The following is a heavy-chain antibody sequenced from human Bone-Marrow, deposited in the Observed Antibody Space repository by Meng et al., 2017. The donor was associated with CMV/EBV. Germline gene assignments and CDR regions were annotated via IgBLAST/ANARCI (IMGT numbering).Heavy chain of an antibody. CDR2: INSSDSAI. V-gene: IGHV3-11*01. CDR1: GFTFSDYY. CDR3: ARGLSPGYCSSTSCPIDY. Sequence: GESLKISCAASGFTFSDYYMSWIRQAPGKGLEWVSDINSSDSAIYYADSVKGRFTISRDNAKNSLYLQMNSLRVEDTAVYYCARGLSPGYCSSTSCPIDYWGQGTLVTVSS. J-gene: IGHJ4*02. D-gene: IGHD2-2*01.